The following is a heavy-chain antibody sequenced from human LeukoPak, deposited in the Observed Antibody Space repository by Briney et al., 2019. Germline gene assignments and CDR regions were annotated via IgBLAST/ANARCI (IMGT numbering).Heavy chain of an antibody. CDR2: IKQDGSEK. CDR1: GFTFSNSW. V-gene: IGHV3-7*03. D-gene: IGHD6-19*01. CDR3: ARDSRMQWPVSGYYGMDV. Sequence: GGSLRHSFAAPGFTFSNSWMTWGPQAPGKGQEWVQNIKQDGSEKYYVDSVKARFANTRDNSKTSLYLQMNSLKAEDTAVYYCARDSRMQWPVSGYYGMDVWGTGTSVTVSS. J-gene: IGHJ6*04.